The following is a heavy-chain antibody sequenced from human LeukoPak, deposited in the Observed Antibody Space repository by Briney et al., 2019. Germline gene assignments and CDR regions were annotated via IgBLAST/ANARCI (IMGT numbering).Heavy chain of an antibody. Sequence: GGSLRLSCAASGFSFSTYAMTWVRQAPGKGLEWVSGISASSVSTHYADSVKGRFTISRDNSKNTLYLQMNSLRAEDTAVYHCAKGIYGDYALDHWGQGTLVTVSS. V-gene: IGHV3-23*01. CDR1: GFSFSTYA. CDR3: AKGIYGDYALDH. CDR2: ISASSVST. D-gene: IGHD4-17*01. J-gene: IGHJ4*02.